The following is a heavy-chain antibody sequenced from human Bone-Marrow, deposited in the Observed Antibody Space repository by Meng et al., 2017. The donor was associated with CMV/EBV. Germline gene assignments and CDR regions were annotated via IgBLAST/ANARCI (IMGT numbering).Heavy chain of an antibody. D-gene: IGHD1-26*01. CDR1: GFTFDDYG. CDR2: IKQDGSEK. CDR3: ARPRSIVGATTWGHFDY. V-gene: IGHV3-7*01. Sequence: GESLKISCAASGFTFDDYGMSWVRQAPGKGLEWVANIKQDGSEKYYVDSVKGRFTISRDNAKNSLYLQMNSLRAEDTAVYYCARPRSIVGATTWGHFDYWGQGTLVTVSS. J-gene: IGHJ4*02.